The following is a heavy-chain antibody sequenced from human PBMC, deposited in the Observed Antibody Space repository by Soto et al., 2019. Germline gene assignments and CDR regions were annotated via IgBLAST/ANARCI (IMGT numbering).Heavy chain of an antibody. CDR2: ISGSGGST. Sequence: HPGGSLRLSCAASGFTFSSYAMSWVRQAPGKGLEWVPAISGSGGSTYYADSVKGRFTISRDNSKNTLYLQMNSLRAEDTAVYYCATDIVVVPPVDGVDYWGQGTLVTVSS. D-gene: IGHD2-2*01. J-gene: IGHJ4*02. V-gene: IGHV3-23*01. CDR3: ATDIVVVPPVDGVDY. CDR1: GFTFSSYA.